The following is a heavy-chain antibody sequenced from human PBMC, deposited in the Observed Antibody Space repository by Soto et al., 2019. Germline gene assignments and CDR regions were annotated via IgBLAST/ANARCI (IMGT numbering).Heavy chain of an antibody. J-gene: IGHJ6*02. V-gene: IGHV3-30*18. CDR2: ISYDGSNK. CDR1: GFTFSSYG. D-gene: IGHD6-6*01. CDR3: AKDGFGIAARSYYYYGMDV. Sequence: QVQLVESGGGVVQPGRSLRLSCAASGFTFSSYGMHWVRQAPGKGLEWVAVISYDGSNKYYADSVKGRFTISRDNSKNTLYLKMNSLRAEDTAVYYCAKDGFGIAARSYYYYGMDVWGQGTTVTVSS.